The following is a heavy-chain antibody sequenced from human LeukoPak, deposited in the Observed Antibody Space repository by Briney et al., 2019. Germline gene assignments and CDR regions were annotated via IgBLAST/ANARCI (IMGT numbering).Heavy chain of an antibody. CDR1: GGSISSGSYY. J-gene: IGHJ6*02. CDR2: IYTSGST. Sequence: PSETLSLTCTVSGGSISSGSYYWSWIRQPAGKGLERIGRIYTSGSTNYNPSLKSRVTISVDTSKNQFSLKLSSVTAADTAVYYCARECHTRLYGMDVWGQGTTVTVSS. V-gene: IGHV4-61*02. CDR3: ARECHTRLYGMDV.